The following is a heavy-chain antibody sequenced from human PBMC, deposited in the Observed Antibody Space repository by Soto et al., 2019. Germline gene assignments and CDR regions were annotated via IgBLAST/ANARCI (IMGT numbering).Heavy chain of an antibody. V-gene: IGHV4-31*03. J-gene: IGHJ6*02. CDR1: GGSISSGGYY. Sequence: QVQLQESGPGLVKPSETLSVTCTISGGSISSGGYYWGWIRQFPGKGLEWIGYIYYSGTTYYNPSLKSRITISVDMSENQFSLKLTSVTAADTAVYYCARVFWPDYYYGMDVWGQVTTVTVSS. CDR3: ARVFWPDYYYGMDV. CDR2: IYYSGTT.